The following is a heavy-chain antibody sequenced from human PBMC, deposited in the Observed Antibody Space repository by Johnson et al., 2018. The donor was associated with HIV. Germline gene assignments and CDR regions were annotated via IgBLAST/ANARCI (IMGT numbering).Heavy chain of an antibody. CDR1: GFTVSSTY. CDR2: IDSRGSII. D-gene: IGHD2-15*01. CDR3: ARSRDCSGGSCPDGFDI. V-gene: IGHV3-11*04. J-gene: IGHJ3*02. Sequence: QVQLVESGGGLIQPGGSLRLSCAASGFTVSSTYMTWIRQAPGKGLEWVSYIDSRGSIIYSADSVQGRFTISRDNAKNSLYLQMNSLRAEDAAVYYCARSRDCSGGSCPDGFDIWGQGTKVIVSS.